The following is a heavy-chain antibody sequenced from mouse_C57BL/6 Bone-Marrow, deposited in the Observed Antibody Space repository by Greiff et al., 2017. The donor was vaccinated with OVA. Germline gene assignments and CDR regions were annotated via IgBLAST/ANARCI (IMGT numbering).Heavy chain of an antibody. D-gene: IGHD4-1*01. Sequence: EVKLMESGGGLVKPGGSLKLSCAASGFTFSSYAMSWVRQTPEKRLEWVATISDGGSYTYYPDNVKGRFTISRDNAKNNLYLQMSHLKSEDTAMYYCASTGWAMDYWGQGTSVTVSS. CDR2: ISDGGSYT. J-gene: IGHJ4*01. V-gene: IGHV5-4*03. CDR1: GFTFSSYA. CDR3: ASTGWAMDY.